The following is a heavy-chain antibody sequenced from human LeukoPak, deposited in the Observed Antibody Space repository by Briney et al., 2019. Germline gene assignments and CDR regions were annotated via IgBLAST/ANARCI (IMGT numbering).Heavy chain of an antibody. CDR2: MNPNSGNT. J-gene: IGHJ4*02. Sequence: ASVKVSCKASGYTFTSYDINWVRQATGQGLEWMGWMNPNSGNTGYAQKFQGRVTMTRNTSISTAYMELSSLRSGDTAVYYCARAGSGWYEANLDYWGQGTLVTVSS. D-gene: IGHD6-19*01. CDR3: ARAGSGWYEANLDY. CDR1: GYTFTSYD. V-gene: IGHV1-8*01.